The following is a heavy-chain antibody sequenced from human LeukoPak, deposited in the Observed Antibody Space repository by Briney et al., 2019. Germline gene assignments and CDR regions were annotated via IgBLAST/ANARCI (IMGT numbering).Heavy chain of an antibody. V-gene: IGHV4-34*01. D-gene: IGHD1-26*01. CDR1: GGSFSGYY. CDR3: ARGIGGSYSSYYYYGMDV. J-gene: IGHJ6*02. CDR2: INHSGST. Sequence: SETLSLTCAVYGGSFSGYYWSWIRQPPGKGLEWIGEINHSGSTNYNPSLKSRVTISVDTSKNQFSLKLCSVTAADTAVYYCARGIGGSYSSYYYYGMDVWGQGTTVTVSS.